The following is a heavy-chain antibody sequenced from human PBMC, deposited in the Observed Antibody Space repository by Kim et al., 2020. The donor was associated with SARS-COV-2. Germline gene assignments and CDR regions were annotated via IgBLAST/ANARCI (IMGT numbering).Heavy chain of an antibody. CDR3: ASGHYYGSGSYYKPHFDY. CDR2: IIPIFGTA. V-gene: IGHV1-69*13. D-gene: IGHD3-10*01. J-gene: IGHJ4*02. CDR1: GGTFSSYA. Sequence: SVKVSCKASGGTFSSYAISWVRQAPGQGLEWMGGIIPIFGTANYAQKFQGRVTITADESTSTAYMELSSLRSEDTAVYYCASGHYYGSGSYYKPHFDYWGQGTLVTVSS.